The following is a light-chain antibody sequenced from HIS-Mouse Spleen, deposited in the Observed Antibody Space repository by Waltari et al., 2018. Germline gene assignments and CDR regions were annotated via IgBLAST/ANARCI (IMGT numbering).Light chain of an antibody. CDR1: SSNIGSNY. J-gene: IGLJ3*02. CDR3: AAWDDSLSGPV. CDR2: RNN. Sequence: QSVLTQPPSASGTPWQRVTISCSGSSSNIGSNYVYWYQQLPGTAPKLLIDRNNRRPSGVPDRFSGSKSGTSASLAISGLRSEDEADYYCAAWDDSLSGPVFGGGTKLTVL. V-gene: IGLV1-47*01.